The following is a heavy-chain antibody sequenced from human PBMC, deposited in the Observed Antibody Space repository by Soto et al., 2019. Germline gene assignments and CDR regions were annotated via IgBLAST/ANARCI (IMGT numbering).Heavy chain of an antibody. CDR3: ARTPGYQPLLLNNWFDP. V-gene: IGHV3-9*01. CDR2: ISWNSGSI. D-gene: IGHD2-2*01. Sequence: GGSLRLSCAASGFTFDDYAMHWVRQAPGKGLEWVSGISWNSGSIGYADSVKGRFTISRDNAKNSLYLQMNSLRAEDTALYYCARTPGYQPLLLNNWFDPWGQGTLVTVSS. J-gene: IGHJ5*02. CDR1: GFTFDDYA.